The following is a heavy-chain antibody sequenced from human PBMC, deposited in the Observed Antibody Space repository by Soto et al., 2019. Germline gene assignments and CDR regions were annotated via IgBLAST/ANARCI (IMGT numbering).Heavy chain of an antibody. V-gene: IGHV6-1*01. Sequence: PSQTLSLTCAISGDSVSSNSAAWNWIRQSPSRGLEWLGRTYYRSKWYNDYAVSVKSRITINPDTSKNQFSLQLNSVTPEDTAVYYCARDPGFGDYIWGSYRYTEDGGRFDYWGQGTLVTVSS. D-gene: IGHD3-16*02. CDR1: GDSVSSNSAA. J-gene: IGHJ4*02. CDR3: ARDPGFGDYIWGSYRYTEDGGRFDY. CDR2: TYYRSKWYN.